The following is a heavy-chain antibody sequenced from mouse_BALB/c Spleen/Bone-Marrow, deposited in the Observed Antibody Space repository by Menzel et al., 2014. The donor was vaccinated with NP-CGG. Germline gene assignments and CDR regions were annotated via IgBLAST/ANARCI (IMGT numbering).Heavy chain of an antibody. CDR3: ARGAYGLFDY. V-gene: IGHV1-47*01. CDR1: GYPFTTYP. Sequence: VQLQQSGAELVKPGASVKMSCKAFGYPFTTYPIEWMRQNHWKNLEWIGNFHPYDDDTKYNEQFKGKAKLTVDKSSTTVSLELSRLTSDDSAVYYCARGAYGLFDYWGQGTTLTVSS. CDR2: FHPYDDDT. J-gene: IGHJ2*01. D-gene: IGHD6-5*01.